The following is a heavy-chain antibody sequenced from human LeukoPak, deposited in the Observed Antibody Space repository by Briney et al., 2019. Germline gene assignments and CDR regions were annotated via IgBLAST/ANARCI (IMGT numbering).Heavy chain of an antibody. CDR1: GYTFTAYY. V-gene: IGHV1-2*02. Sequence: ASVKVSCKASGYTFTAYYMHWVRQAPGQGLEWMGWINPNSGGTNYTQKFQGRVTMTRDTSIRTAYMELTRLRSDDTAVYYCARVGRAFTARSSFFDYWGQGTLVTVSS. CDR3: ARVGRAFTARSSFFDY. CDR2: INPNSGGT. J-gene: IGHJ4*02. D-gene: IGHD6-6*01.